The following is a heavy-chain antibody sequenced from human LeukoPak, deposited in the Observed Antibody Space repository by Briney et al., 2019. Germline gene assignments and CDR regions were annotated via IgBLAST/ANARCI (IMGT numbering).Heavy chain of an antibody. D-gene: IGHD1-26*01. Sequence: GGSLRLSSAASGFTVSSNYMSWVRQAPGKGLEWVSVIYSGGSTYYADSVKGRSTISRDNSKNTLYLQMNSLRAEDTAVYYCARDLSGDYYYCGMDVWGQGTTVTVSS. CDR3: ARDLSGDYYYCGMDV. CDR2: IYSGGST. V-gene: IGHV3-66*01. J-gene: IGHJ6*02. CDR1: GFTVSSNY.